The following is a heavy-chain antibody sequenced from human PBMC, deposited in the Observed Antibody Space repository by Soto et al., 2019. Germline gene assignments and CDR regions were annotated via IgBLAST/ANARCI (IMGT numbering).Heavy chain of an antibody. J-gene: IGHJ4*02. Sequence: GGSLRLFCAASGFTFSSYAMSWVRQAPGKGLEWVSAISGSGGSTYYADSVKGRFTISRDNSKNTLYLQMNSLRAEDTAVYYCAKARADYYDSSGYYPFDYWGQGTLVTVSS. D-gene: IGHD3-22*01. CDR1: GFTFSSYA. CDR3: AKARADYYDSSGYYPFDY. CDR2: ISGSGGST. V-gene: IGHV3-23*01.